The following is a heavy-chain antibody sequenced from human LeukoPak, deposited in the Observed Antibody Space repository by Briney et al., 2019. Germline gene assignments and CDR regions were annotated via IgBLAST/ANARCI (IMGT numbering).Heavy chain of an antibody. Sequence: GASVKVSCKASGYTFTGYYMHWVRQAPGQGLEWMGWINPNSGGTNYAQKLQGRVTMTTDTSTSTAYMELRSLRSDDTAVYYCARAATYYYDSSGYYFHHWGQGTLVIVSS. CDR3: ARAATYYYDSSGYYFHH. V-gene: IGHV1-2*02. CDR2: INPNSGGT. D-gene: IGHD3-22*01. CDR1: GYTFTGYY. J-gene: IGHJ1*01.